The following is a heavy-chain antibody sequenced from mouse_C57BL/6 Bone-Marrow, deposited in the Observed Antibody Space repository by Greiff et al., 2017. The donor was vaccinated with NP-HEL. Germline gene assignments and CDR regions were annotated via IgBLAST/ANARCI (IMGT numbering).Heavy chain of an antibody. CDR2: IYPRSGNT. V-gene: IGHV1-81*01. CDR1: GYTFTSYG. CDR3: ARRTTTVVATPYYFDY. D-gene: IGHD1-1*01. Sequence: VQLQQSGAELARPGASVKLSCKASGYTFTSYGISWVKQRTGQGLEWIGEIYPRSGNTYYNEKFKGKATLTADKSSSTAYMELRSPTSEDSAVYFCARRTTTVVATPYYFDYWGQGTTLTVSS. J-gene: IGHJ2*01.